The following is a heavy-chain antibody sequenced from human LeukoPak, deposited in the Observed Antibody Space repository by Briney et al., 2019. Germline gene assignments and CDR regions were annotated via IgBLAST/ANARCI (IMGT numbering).Heavy chain of an antibody. CDR3: ARVYGDGTFDY. CDR1: GFTLTSYA. J-gene: IGHJ4*02. V-gene: IGHV3-48*03. D-gene: IGHD4-17*01. Sequence: GGSLRLSCAVSGFTLTSYALNWVRQAPGKGLEWVSYISSSGSTIYYADSVKGRFTISRDNAKNSLYLQMNSLRAEDTAVYYCARVYGDGTFDYWGQGTLVTVSS. CDR2: ISSSGSTI.